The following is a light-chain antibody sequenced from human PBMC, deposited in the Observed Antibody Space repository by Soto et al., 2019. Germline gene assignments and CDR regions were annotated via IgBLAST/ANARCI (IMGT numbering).Light chain of an antibody. Sequence: QSALTQPASVSGPPGQSITISCTGTSSDVGGYNYVSWYQQHPGKAPKLMIYDVSNRPSGVSNRFSGSKSGNTASLTISGLQAEDEADYYCSSYTSSSTVVFGGGTKVTVL. CDR3: SSYTSSSTVV. CDR1: SSDVGGYNY. V-gene: IGLV2-14*01. CDR2: DVS. J-gene: IGLJ2*01.